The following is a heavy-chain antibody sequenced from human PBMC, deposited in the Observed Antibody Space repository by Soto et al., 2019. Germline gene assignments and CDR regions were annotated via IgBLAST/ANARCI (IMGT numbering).Heavy chain of an antibody. CDR1: GGSIDSYY. V-gene: IGHV4-59*01. CDR3: ARDSRLGFPDY. Sequence: QVQLQESGPGLVKPSETLSLTCTVSGGSIDSYYWSWIRQPPGKGLEWIGYIYYSGSTNYNPSLKSRVTMSVDTSKNQFSLKLSSVTAADTAVDYCARDSRLGFPDYWGQGTLVTVSS. D-gene: IGHD3-16*01. J-gene: IGHJ4*02. CDR2: IYYSGST.